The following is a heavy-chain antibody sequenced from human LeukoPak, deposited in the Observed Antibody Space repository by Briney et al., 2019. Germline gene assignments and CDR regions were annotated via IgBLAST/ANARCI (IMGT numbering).Heavy chain of an antibody. V-gene: IGHV1-69*13. J-gene: IGHJ4*02. D-gene: IGHD5-18*01. CDR2: IIPIFGTA. CDR3: ARGYSYGPYYFDY. Sequence: SVKVSCKASGGTLSSYAISWVRQAPGQGLEWMGGIIPIFGTANYAQKFQGRVTITADESTSTAYMELSSLRSEDTAVYYCARGYSYGPYYFDYWGQGTLVTVSS. CDR1: GGTLSSYA.